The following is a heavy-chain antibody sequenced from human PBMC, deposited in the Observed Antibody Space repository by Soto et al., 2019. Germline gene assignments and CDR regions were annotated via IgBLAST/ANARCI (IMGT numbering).Heavy chain of an antibody. CDR2: ISGSGGST. CDR1: GFTFSSYA. CDR3: AKSGNYYGSGSYYGNDAFDI. V-gene: IGHV3-23*01. Sequence: GGSLRLSCAASGFTFSSYAMSWVRQAPGKGLEWVSAISGSGGSTYYADSVKGRFTISRDNSKNTLYLQMNSLRAEDTAVYYCAKSGNYYGSGSYYGNDAFDIWGQGTMVTVSS. D-gene: IGHD3-10*01. J-gene: IGHJ3*02.